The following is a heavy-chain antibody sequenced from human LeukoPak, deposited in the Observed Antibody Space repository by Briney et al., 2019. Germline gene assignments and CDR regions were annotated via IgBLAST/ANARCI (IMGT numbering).Heavy chain of an antibody. D-gene: IGHD3-22*01. CDR2: IYYSGST. CDR3: ARDYGRWYYDSSGYSYFDY. Sequence: SETLSLTCTVSGGSISSYYWSWIRQPPGKGLEWIGYIYYSGSTNYNPSLKSRVTISVDTSKNQFSLKLSSVTAADTAVYYCARDYGRWYYDSSGYSYFDYWGQGTLVTVPS. J-gene: IGHJ4*02. CDR1: GGSISSYY. V-gene: IGHV4-59*12.